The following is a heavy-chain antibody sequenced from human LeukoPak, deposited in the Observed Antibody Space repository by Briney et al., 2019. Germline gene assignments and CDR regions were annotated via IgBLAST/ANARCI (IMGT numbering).Heavy chain of an antibody. CDR1: GGSISSYY. V-gene: IGHV4-59*01. J-gene: IGHJ6*02. Sequence: SETLSLTCTVSGGSISSYYWSWIRQPPGKGLEWIGYIYDSGSTNYNPSLKSRVTISVDTSKNQFSLKLSSVTAADTAVYYCARQDYYGSGSYHTPLYYYYGMDVWGQGTTVTVSS. CDR2: IYDSGST. CDR3: ARQDYYGSGSYHTPLYYYYGMDV. D-gene: IGHD3-10*01.